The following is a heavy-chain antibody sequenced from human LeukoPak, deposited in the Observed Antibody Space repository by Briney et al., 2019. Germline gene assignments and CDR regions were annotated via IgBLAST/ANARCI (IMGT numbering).Heavy chain of an antibody. CDR2: IYYSGST. D-gene: IGHD6-13*01. Sequence: SETLSLICTVSGGSISSYYWSWIRQPPGKGLEWIGYIYYSGSTYYNPSLKSRVTISEDTSKNQFSLKLSSVTAADTAVYYCARRYSSSWYYFDYWGQGTLVTVSS. CDR1: GGSISSYY. V-gene: IGHV4-59*08. J-gene: IGHJ4*02. CDR3: ARRYSSSWYYFDY.